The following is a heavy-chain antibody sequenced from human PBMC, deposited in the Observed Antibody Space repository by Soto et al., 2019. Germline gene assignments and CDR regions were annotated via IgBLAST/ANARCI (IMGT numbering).Heavy chain of an antibody. V-gene: IGHV3-23*01. CDR1: GFSFSVFA. J-gene: IGHJ3*01. CDR2: ISGSGGST. Sequence: EVDLLESGGGLAQPGGSRRLSCAASGFSFSVFAMSWVRQAPGKGLEWVSRISGSGGSTYYADSVKGRFTISRDNSKNMLYLQMNSLRGEDTVVYYCAKDWSGGAFDVWGQGTMVIVSS. CDR3: AKDWSGGAFDV. D-gene: IGHD3-16*01.